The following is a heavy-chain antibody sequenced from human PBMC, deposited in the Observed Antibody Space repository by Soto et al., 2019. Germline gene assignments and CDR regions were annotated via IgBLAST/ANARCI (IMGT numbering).Heavy chain of an antibody. D-gene: IGHD2-15*01. J-gene: IGHJ4*02. V-gene: IGHV3-33*01. Sequence: QVQLVESGGGVAQPEKSLRLSCTASGFTFSSYGMHWVRQVPGKGLEWVALIWYDGSKKYYADSVKGRFTISRDNSKNTMFLQMDSLRAEATAVYYCARDGYCSGGSCYRLVCFEYWGQGTLVTVSS. CDR2: IWYDGSKK. CDR3: ARDGYCSGGSCYRLVCFEY. CDR1: GFTFSSYG.